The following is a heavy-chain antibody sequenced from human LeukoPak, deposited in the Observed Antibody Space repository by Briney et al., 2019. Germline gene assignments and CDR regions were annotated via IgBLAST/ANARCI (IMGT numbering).Heavy chain of an antibody. CDR1: GGTFNSSA. CDR3: ARDQVPIAVARGPMMGAFDI. V-gene: IGHV1-18*01. Sequence: ASVKVSCKASGGTFNSSAISWVRQAPGQGLEWMGWISAYNGNTNYAQKLQGRVTMTTDTSTSTAYMELRSLRSDDTAVYYCARDQVPIAVARGPMMGAFDIWGQGTMVTVSS. CDR2: ISAYNGNT. J-gene: IGHJ3*02. D-gene: IGHD6-19*01.